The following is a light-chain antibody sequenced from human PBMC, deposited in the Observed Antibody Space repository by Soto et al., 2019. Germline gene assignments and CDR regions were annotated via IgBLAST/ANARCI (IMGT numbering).Light chain of an antibody. CDR3: QQSSSTPQP. Sequence: DIQMTQSPSSLSASVGDRVTINCRASQSISSYLSWYQQKPGKAPKLLINVASTLQSGVPSRFSGSGSGTDFTLAISSLQPEDFATYYCQQSSSTPQPVGGGTRVEIK. CDR1: QSISSY. CDR2: VAS. J-gene: IGKJ4*01. V-gene: IGKV1-39*01.